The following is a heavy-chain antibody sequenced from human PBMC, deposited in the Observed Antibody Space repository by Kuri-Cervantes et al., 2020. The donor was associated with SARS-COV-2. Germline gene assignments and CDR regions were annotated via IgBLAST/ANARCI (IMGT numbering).Heavy chain of an antibody. J-gene: IGHJ3*02. V-gene: IGHV3-48*04. Sequence: GGSLRPSCAASGFTFSSYSMNWVRQAPGKGLEWVSYISSSSSTIYYADSVKGRFTISRDSAKNSLYLQMNSLRAEDTAVYYCARDAARAAFDIWGQGTMVTVSS. D-gene: IGHD6-25*01. CDR1: GFTFSSYS. CDR2: ISSSSSTI. CDR3: ARDAARAAFDI.